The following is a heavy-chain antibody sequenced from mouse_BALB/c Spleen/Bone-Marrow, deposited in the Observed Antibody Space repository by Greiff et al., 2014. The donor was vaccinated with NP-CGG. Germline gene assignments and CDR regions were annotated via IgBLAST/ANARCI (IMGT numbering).Heavy chain of an antibody. J-gene: IGHJ3*01. CDR1: GFTFNTYA. CDR3: VRQNYDYAWFAY. D-gene: IGHD2-4*01. CDR2: IRNKSNNYAT. V-gene: IGHV10-1*02. Sequence: EVQRVESGGGLVQPKGSLKLSCAASGFTFNTYAMNWVRQAPGKGLEWVARIRNKSNNYATYYADSVKDRFTISRDDSQSMLYLQMNNLKAEDTAMYYCVRQNYDYAWFAYWGQGTLVTVSA.